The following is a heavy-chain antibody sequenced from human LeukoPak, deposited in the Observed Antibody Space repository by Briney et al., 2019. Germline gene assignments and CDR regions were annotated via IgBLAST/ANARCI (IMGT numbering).Heavy chain of an antibody. CDR3: ASLYSSSSKY. J-gene: IGHJ4*02. Sequence: PSETLSLTYTVSGGSISSSIYYWDWIRQPPGKGLEWLGNIYYGGTTYYNPSLKSRATISVDTSKNHFPLKLRSVTAADTAVYYCASLYSSSSKYWGQGTLVTVSS. CDR2: IYYGGTT. CDR1: GGSISSSIYY. D-gene: IGHD6-6*01. V-gene: IGHV4-39*02.